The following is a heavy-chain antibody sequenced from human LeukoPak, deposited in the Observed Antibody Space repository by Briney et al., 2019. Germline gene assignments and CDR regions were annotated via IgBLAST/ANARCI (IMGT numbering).Heavy chain of an antibody. V-gene: IGHV4-28*01. J-gene: IGHJ4*02. CDR2: IYYSGST. CDR3: ARGSYSSSWYSPTFDY. CDR1: GYSISSSNW. Sequence: PSETLSLTCAVSGYSISSSNWWGWVRQPPGTGLEWIGYIYYSGSTDYNPSLKSRVTMSVDTSKNQFSLKLISVTAMDTAVYYCARGSYSSSWYSPTFDYWGQGTLVTVSS. D-gene: IGHD6-13*01.